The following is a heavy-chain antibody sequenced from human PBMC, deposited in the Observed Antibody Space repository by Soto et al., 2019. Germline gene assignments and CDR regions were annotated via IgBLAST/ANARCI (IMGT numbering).Heavy chain of an antibody. V-gene: IGHV4-61*01. CDR3: ARDKFDFCSRKSLRLYNGTHV. CDR1: GGSVGSGSYY. J-gene: IGHJ3*01. Sequence: PSLTCGLSGGSVGSGSYYWSWIRQRPGKRLGWIGYIYYSGSTNYNPSLKSRVTISVDRSKKQVSLKLSSVTAADTAVYYCARDKFDFCSRKSLRLYNGTHV. CDR2: IYYSGST. D-gene: IGHD3-3*01.